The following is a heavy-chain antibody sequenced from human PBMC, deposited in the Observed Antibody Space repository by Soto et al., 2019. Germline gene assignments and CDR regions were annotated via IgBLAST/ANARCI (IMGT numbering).Heavy chain of an antibody. V-gene: IGHV1-3*01. D-gene: IGHD5-18*01. CDR1: GYTFTAYA. J-gene: IGHJ4*02. CDR2: INVGTGDT. Sequence: ASVKVSCKASGYTFTAYAMDWVRQTPGQRLEWVGWINVGTGDTEYSQQFQGRVNITRDTSARTLYMELSSLRSEDTAVYYCARDVDTSMSAPLDYWGQGSLVTVS. CDR3: ARDVDTSMSAPLDY.